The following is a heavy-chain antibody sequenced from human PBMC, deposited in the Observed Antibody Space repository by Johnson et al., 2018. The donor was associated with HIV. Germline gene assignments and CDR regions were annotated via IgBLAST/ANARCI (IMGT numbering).Heavy chain of an antibody. CDR3: TTDVLGVDAFDI. CDR1: GFTFSNAW. CDR2: IKSKTDGGTT. Sequence: VQLVESGGGLVKPGGSLRLSCAASGFTFSNAWMSWVRQAPGKGLEWVGRIKSKTDGGTTDYAAPVKGRFTISRDDSKNTLYLKMNSLKTEDTAVYYCTTDVLGVDAFDIWGQGTMVTVSS. D-gene: IGHD4/OR15-4a*01. V-gene: IGHV3-15*01. J-gene: IGHJ3*02.